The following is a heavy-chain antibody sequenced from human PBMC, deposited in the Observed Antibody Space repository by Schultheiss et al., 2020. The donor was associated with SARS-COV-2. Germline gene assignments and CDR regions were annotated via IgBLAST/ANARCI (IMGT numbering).Heavy chain of an antibody. CDR1: GFTFDDYA. CDR3: ARDAYRQQLANRNYYYYGMDV. J-gene: IGHJ6*02. D-gene: IGHD6-13*01. V-gene: IGHV3-43*02. CDR2: ISGDGGST. Sequence: GESLKISCAASGFTFDDYAMHWVRQAPGKGLEWVSLISGDGGSTYYADSVKGRFTISRDNAKNSLYLQMNSLRAEDTAVYYCARDAYRQQLANRNYYYYGMDVWGQGTTVTVSS.